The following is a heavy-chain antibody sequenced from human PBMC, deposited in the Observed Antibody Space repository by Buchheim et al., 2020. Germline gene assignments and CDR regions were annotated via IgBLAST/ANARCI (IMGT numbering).Heavy chain of an antibody. J-gene: IGHJ4*02. CDR2: ISISGDST. CDR1: GFSFNNYG. CDR3: TKRSLSGGQTIDY. D-gene: IGHD1-26*01. V-gene: IGHV3-23*01. Sequence: EVQLLESGGGLVQPGGSLRLSCAASGFSFNNYGLTWVRQAPGKGLEWVSAISISGDSTDYADSVKGRFTISRENSKNTLYLQMNSLRAEDTAVYYCTKRSLSGGQTIDYWSQGTL.